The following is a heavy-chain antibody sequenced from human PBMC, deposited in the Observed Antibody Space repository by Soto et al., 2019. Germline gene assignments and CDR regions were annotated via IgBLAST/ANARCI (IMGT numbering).Heavy chain of an antibody. Sequence: GGSLRLSCAASGFTFSNAWMNWVRQAPGKGLEWVGRIKSKTDGGTTDYAAPVKGRFTISRDDSKNTLYLQMNSLKTEDTAVYYCTTERLGYCSGGSCFSALPNDAFDIWGQGTMVTVSS. CDR2: IKSKTDGGTT. J-gene: IGHJ3*02. CDR3: TTERLGYCSGGSCFSALPNDAFDI. V-gene: IGHV3-15*07. CDR1: GFTFSNAW. D-gene: IGHD2-15*01.